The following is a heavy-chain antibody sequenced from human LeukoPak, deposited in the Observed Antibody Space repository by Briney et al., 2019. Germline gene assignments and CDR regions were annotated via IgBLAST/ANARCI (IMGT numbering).Heavy chain of an antibody. D-gene: IGHD6-19*01. CDR2: INHSGST. V-gene: IGHV4-34*01. J-gene: IGHJ4*02. CDR3: ARDSEWLVFSGFDY. Sequence: SETLSLTCAVYGGSFSGYYWSWIRQPPGKGLEWIGEINHSGSTNYNPSLKSRVTISVDTSKNQFSLKLSSVTAADTAVYYCARDSEWLVFSGFDYWGQGTLVTVSS. CDR1: GGSFSGYY.